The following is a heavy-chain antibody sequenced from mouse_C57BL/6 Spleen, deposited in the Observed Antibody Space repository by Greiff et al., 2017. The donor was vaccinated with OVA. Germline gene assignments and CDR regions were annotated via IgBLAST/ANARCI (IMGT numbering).Heavy chain of an antibody. J-gene: IGHJ1*03. CDR3: RRPDGQYQGWYFDV. V-gene: IGHV1-15*01. D-gene: IGHD5-1*01. Sequence: QVQLQQSGAELVRPGASVTLSCKASGYTFTDYEMPWVKQTPVHGLEWIGAIDPETGGTAYNQKFKGKAILTADKSSSTAYMELRSLTSEDSAVYDSRRPDGQYQGWYFDVWGTGTTVT. CDR1: GYTFTDYE. CDR2: IDPETGGT.